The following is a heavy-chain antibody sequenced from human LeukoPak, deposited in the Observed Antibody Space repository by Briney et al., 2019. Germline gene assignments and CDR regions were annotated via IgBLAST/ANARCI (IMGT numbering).Heavy chain of an antibody. CDR1: GFTFSSYS. J-gene: IGHJ4*02. CDR3: AREGPTVVTSFDY. Sequence: GGSLRLSCAASGFTFSSYSMNWVRQAPGKGLEWVSSISSSSSYIYYADSVKGRFTISRDNAKNSLYLQMNSLRAEDTAVYYCAREGPTVVTSFDYWGQGTLVTVSS. D-gene: IGHD4-23*01. V-gene: IGHV3-21*01. CDR2: ISSSSSYI.